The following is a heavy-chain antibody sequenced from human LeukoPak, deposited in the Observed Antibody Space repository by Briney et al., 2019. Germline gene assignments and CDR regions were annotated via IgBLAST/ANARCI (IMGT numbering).Heavy chain of an antibody. Sequence: ASVKVSCKASGYTFTSYAMHWVRQAPGQRLEWMGWINAGNGNTEYSQKFQGRVTITRDTSASTAYMELSSLRSEDTAVYYCARDREAVAGTYDCWGQGTLVTVSS. D-gene: IGHD6-19*01. V-gene: IGHV1-3*01. CDR1: GYTFTSYA. CDR3: ARDREAVAGTYDC. J-gene: IGHJ4*02. CDR2: INAGNGNT.